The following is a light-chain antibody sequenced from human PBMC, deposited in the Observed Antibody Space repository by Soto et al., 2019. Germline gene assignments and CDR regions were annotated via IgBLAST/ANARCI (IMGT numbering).Light chain of an antibody. CDR3: QQYNNWPLKT. Sequence: TQYPGTVSLSPGERATLSCRASQSVSRSELAWYQHKPGQSPRLRIYGASTRATGIPARFSGSGSATEFTLTISSLQSEDLAVYYCQQYNNWPLKTFGHGTKVDIK. V-gene: IGKV3-15*01. CDR1: QSVSRSE. CDR2: GAS. J-gene: IGKJ1*01.